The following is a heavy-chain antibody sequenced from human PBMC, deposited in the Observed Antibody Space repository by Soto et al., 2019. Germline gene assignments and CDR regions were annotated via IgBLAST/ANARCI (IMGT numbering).Heavy chain of an antibody. V-gene: IGHV4-39*01. D-gene: IGHD1-26*01. Sequence: QLQLQESGPGLVKPSETLSLTCTVSGGSISSNNYYWGWIRQPPGKGLEWIGSIYYSGSTYYNPSLKSRVPIPVDTSKNQFSLKLSSVTAADTAGYYCARRGSGSYSDYWGQGTLVTVSS. CDR3: ARRGSGSYSDY. CDR1: GGSISSNNYY. CDR2: IYYSGST. J-gene: IGHJ4*02.